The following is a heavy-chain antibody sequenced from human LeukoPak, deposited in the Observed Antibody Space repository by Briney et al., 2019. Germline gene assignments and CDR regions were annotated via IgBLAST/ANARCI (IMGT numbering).Heavy chain of an antibody. Sequence: PGGSLRLSCAASGFTFSDYYMSWIRQAPGKGLEWVSFISSGSHTIYHADSVKGRFTVSRDNAKNSLYLRMNNLRVEDTAVYYCARGGLLAGMVVWGQGTTVTVFS. J-gene: IGHJ6*02. CDR2: ISSGSHTI. V-gene: IGHV3-11*01. CDR1: GFTFSDYY. CDR3: ARGGLLAGMVV. D-gene: IGHD2-15*01.